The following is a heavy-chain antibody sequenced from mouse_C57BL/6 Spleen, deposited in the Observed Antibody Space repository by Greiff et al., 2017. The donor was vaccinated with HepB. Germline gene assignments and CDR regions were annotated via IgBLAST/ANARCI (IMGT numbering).Heavy chain of an antibody. Sequence: VQLQQSGPELVKPGASVKMSCKASGYTFTDYNMPWVKQSHGKSLEWIGYINPNNGGPSYNQKFKGKATLTVNKSSSTAYMERRSLTSEESAVYYCARADEGYWDWFAYWGQGTLGTVSA. CDR3: ARADEGYWDWFAY. V-gene: IGHV1-22*01. D-gene: IGHD2-3*01. CDR1: GYTFTDYN. CDR2: INPNNGGP. J-gene: IGHJ3*01.